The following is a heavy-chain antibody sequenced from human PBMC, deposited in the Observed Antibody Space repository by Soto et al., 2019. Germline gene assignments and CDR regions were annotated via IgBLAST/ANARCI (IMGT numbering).Heavy chain of an antibody. CDR3: AREVKQQLGYYFDY. CDR2: INANSGGT. CDR1: KYTFTNYA. J-gene: IGHJ4*02. D-gene: IGHD6-13*01. V-gene: IGHV1-2*04. Sequence: ASVKVSCKASKYTFTNYAIHWVRQAPGQRLEWMGWINANSGGTNYAQKFQGWVTMTRDTSISTAYMELSRLRSDDTAVYYCAREVKQQLGYYFDYWGQGTLVTVSS.